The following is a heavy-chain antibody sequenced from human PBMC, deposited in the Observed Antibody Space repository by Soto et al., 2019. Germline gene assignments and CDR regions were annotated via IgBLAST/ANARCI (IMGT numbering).Heavy chain of an antibody. CDR2: INQDGSEK. Sequence: EVQLVESGGGLVQPGGSLRLSCAASGFTFSTYWMSWVRQAPGKGLEWVANINQDGSEKYYVDSVKGRFTISRDNARNSLYLQVNSLRADDTAMFYCARSSGYHDTYPTNQYFHHWGHGTLVTVSS. D-gene: IGHD3-22*01. CDR3: ARSSGYHDTYPTNQYFHH. V-gene: IGHV3-7*01. J-gene: IGHJ1*01. CDR1: GFTFSTYW.